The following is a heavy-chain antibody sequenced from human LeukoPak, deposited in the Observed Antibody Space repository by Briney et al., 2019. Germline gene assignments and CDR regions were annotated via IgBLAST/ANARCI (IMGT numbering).Heavy chain of an antibody. CDR2: ISYDGSNK. CDR3: ARERYYYDSRALDY. D-gene: IGHD3-22*01. J-gene: IGHJ4*02. V-gene: IGHV3-30-3*01. CDR1: GFTFSSYA. Sequence: GRSLRLSCAASGFTFSSYAMHWVRQAPGKGLEWVAVISYDGSNKYYADSVKGRFTISRDNSKNTLYLQMNSLRAEDTAVYYCARERYYYDSRALDYWGQGTLVTVSS.